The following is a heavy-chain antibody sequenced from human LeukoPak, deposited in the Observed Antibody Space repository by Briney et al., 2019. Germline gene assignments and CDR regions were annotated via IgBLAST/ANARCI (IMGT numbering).Heavy chain of an antibody. CDR1: GFIFRTYT. Sequence: PGGSLRLSCTASGFIFRTYTMNWVRQAPGKGLEWVSYISSSSGNIYYADSMKGRFTISRDNTKNILYLQMNSLRAEDTAVYYCARDLAGGRFDLWGQGTLVTVSS. V-gene: IGHV3-21*06. D-gene: IGHD3-16*01. J-gene: IGHJ5*02. CDR3: ARDLAGGRFDL. CDR2: ISSSSGNI.